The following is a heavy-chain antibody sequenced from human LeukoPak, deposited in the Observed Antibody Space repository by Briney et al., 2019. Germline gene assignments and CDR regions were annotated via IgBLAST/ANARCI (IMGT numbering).Heavy chain of an antibody. CDR2: IYYSGST. CDR1: GGSISSSSYY. J-gene: IGHJ6*03. CDR3: ARQGQLVGYYYYYMDV. V-gene: IGHV4-39*01. D-gene: IGHD6-6*01. Sequence: SETLSLTCTVSGGSISSSSYYWGWLRQPPGKGLEWIGSIYYSGSTYYNPSLKSRVTISVDTSKNQFSLKLSSVTAADTAVYYCARQGQLVGYYYYYMDVWGKGTTVTVSS.